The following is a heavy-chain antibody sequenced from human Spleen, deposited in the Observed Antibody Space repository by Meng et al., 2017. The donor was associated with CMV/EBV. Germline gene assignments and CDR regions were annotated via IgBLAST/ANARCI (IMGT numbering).Heavy chain of an antibody. CDR1: GFTFSSYA. CDR3: AKASRPY. V-gene: IGHV3-23*01. CDR2: ISGSGGST. Sequence: GESLKISCAASGFTFSSYAMSWVRQAPGKGLEWVSAISGSGGSTYYADSVRGRFTISRDNSKNTLYLQMNSLRADDTAVYYCAKASRPYWGHGILVTVSS. J-gene: IGHJ4*01.